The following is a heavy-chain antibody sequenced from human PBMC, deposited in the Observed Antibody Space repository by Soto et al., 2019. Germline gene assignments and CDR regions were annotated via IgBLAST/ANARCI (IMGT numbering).Heavy chain of an antibody. Sequence: SVKVSCKASGFTFTSSAVQWVRQARGQRLEWIGWIVVGSGNTNYAQKFQERVTITRDMSISTAYMELSSLRSEDTAVYYCAADASVVTMVRGVKTYYYYGMDVWGQGTTVTVSS. J-gene: IGHJ6*02. CDR3: AADASVVTMVRGVKTYYYYGMDV. CDR2: IVVGSGNT. D-gene: IGHD3-10*01. V-gene: IGHV1-58*01. CDR1: GFTFTSSA.